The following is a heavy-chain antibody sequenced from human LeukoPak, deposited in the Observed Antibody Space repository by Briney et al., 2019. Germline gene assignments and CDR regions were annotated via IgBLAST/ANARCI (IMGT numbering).Heavy chain of an antibody. V-gene: IGHV4-59*01. J-gene: IGHJ5*02. CDR1: GGSISSYY. Sequence: ASETLSLTCTVSGGSISSYYWSWIRQPPGKGLEWIGYIYYSGSTNYNPSLKSRVTISVDTSKNQFSLKLSSVTAADTAVYYCARGSEEMARRNNWFDPWGQGTLVTVSS. CDR2: IYYSGST. D-gene: IGHD5-24*01. CDR3: ARGSEEMARRNNWFDP.